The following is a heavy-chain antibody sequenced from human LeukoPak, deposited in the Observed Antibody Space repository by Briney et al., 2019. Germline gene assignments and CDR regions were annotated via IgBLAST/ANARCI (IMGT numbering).Heavy chain of an antibody. Sequence: PSETLSLTCTVSGGSISIYYWSWIRQPPGKGLEWIGEINHSGSTNYNPSLKSRVTISVDTSKNQFSLKLSSVTAADTAVYYCARGRTIYDYVWGSYRHPRGIFDYWGQGTLVTVSS. CDR3: ARGRTIYDYVWGSYRHPRGIFDY. CDR1: GGSISIYY. J-gene: IGHJ4*02. V-gene: IGHV4-34*01. D-gene: IGHD3-16*02. CDR2: INHSGST.